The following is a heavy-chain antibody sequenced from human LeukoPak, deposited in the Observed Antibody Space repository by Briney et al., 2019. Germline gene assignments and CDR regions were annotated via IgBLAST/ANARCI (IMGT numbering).Heavy chain of an antibody. D-gene: IGHD1-14*01. CDR1: GFTFSSYG. CDR2: IRYDGSNK. CDR3: AKDTTPPKAGLDP. Sequence: GGSLRHSCAASGFTFSSYGMHWVRQAPGKGLEWVAFIRYDGSNKYYADSVKGRFTISRDNSKNTLYLQMNSLRAEDTAVYYCAKDTTPPKAGLDPWGHGPLVTVSS. V-gene: IGHV3-30*02. J-gene: IGHJ5*02.